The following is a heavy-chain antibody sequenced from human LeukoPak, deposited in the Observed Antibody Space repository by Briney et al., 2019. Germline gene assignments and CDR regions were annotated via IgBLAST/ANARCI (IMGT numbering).Heavy chain of an antibody. J-gene: IGHJ3*02. CDR1: GGSISRSSYY. CDR2: IYYSGST. CDR3: ARPLQHDYGDLHAFDI. Sequence: PSETLSLTCTVSGGSISRSSYYWDWIRQPPGKGLEWIGSIYYSGSTYYNPSLKSRVTISVDTSKNQFSLKLSSVTAADTAVYCCARPLQHDYGDLHAFDIWGQGTMVTVSS. D-gene: IGHD4-17*01. V-gene: IGHV4-39*01.